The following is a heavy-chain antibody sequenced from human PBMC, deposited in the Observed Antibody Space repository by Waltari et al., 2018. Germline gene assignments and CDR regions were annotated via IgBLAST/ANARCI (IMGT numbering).Heavy chain of an antibody. CDR3: AQMGLYYYDSQVDY. J-gene: IGHJ4*02. V-gene: IGHV1-2*02. CDR2: SNPNRGGT. Sequence: QVQLVQSGAEVKKPGASVKVSCKASGYTFTGHHMHWVRPAPGQGLEWMGWSNPNRGGTNYAKKCQGRVTMTRDTSISTAYMELSRLRSDDTAVYYCAQMGLYYYDSQVDYWGQGTLVTVSS. D-gene: IGHD3-22*01. CDR1: GYTFTGHH.